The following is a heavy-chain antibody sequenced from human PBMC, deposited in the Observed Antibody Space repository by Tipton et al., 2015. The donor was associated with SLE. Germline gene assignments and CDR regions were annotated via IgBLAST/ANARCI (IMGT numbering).Heavy chain of an antibody. CDR3: ARHEGPDYYDSGAYYPDY. J-gene: IGHJ4*02. V-gene: IGHV4-39*01. D-gene: IGHD3-22*01. CDR2: INHSGIT. CDR1: GGSLRSGSYS. Sequence: TLSLTCTVSGGSLRSGSYSWGWIRQPPGKGLEWIGEINHSGITNFNPSLESRVTISIDTSKNQFSLRLTSVTAADTAVYYCARHEGPDYYDSGAYYPDYWGQGTLVTVSS.